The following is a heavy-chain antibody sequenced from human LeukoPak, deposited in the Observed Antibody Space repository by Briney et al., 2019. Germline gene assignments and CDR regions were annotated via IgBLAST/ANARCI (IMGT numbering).Heavy chain of an antibody. CDR1: GFTFSHYW. Sequence: GGSLRLSCAASGFTFSHYWMSWVRQAPGKGLEWVANIKQDESEKYFVDSVKGRFTISRENAKNSLYLQMNSLRAEDTAVYYCAKHNCSGGSCYWNAFDIWGQGTMVTVSS. CDR3: AKHNCSGGSCYWNAFDI. D-gene: IGHD2-15*01. V-gene: IGHV3-7*03. CDR2: IKQDESEK. J-gene: IGHJ3*02.